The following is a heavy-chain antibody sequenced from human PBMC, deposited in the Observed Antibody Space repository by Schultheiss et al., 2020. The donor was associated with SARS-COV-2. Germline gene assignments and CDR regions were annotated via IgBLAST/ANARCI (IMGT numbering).Heavy chain of an antibody. Sequence: ESLKISCAASGFTFSSYAMSWVRQPPGKGLEWIGSIYYSGSTYYNPSLKSRVTISVDTSKNQFSLKLSSVTAADTAVYYCATGPVTLSYDFWSGYYKDYYYYMDVWGKGTTVTVSS. D-gene: IGHD3-3*01. J-gene: IGHJ6*03. CDR1: GFTFSSYA. CDR2: IYYSGST. CDR3: ATGPVTLSYDFWSGYYKDYYYYMDV. V-gene: IGHV4-38-2*01.